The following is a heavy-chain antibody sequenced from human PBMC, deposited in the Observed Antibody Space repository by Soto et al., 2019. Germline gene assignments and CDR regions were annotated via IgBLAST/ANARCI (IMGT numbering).Heavy chain of an antibody. Sequence: EVQLVESGGGLVKPGGSLRLSCAASGFTFSSYSMNWVRQAPGRGLEWVSSISSSSSYIYYADSVKGRFTISRDNAKNSLYLQMNSLRAEDTAVYYCARDSKADWFDPWGQGTLVTVSS. D-gene: IGHD6-25*01. CDR2: ISSSSSYI. J-gene: IGHJ5*02. V-gene: IGHV3-21*01. CDR3: ARDSKADWFDP. CDR1: GFTFSSYS.